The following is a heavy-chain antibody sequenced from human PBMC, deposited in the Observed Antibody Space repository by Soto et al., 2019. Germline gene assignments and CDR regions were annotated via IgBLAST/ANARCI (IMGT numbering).Heavy chain of an antibody. J-gene: IGHJ6*02. V-gene: IGHV1-2*02. D-gene: IGHD3-10*02. Sequence: QVRLVQSGAEVKEPGASVRVSCEASGYTFTAYHIHWVRQAPGQGLEWMGWINPKFGDTGYAQDFQGRVSMTSDMSISTVYMESSRLTSDDTAIYYCARNMDYYYGRGSGNGHGVWGQGTTVTVFS. CDR3: ARNMDYYYGRGSGNGHGV. CDR1: GYTFTAYH. CDR2: INPKFGDT.